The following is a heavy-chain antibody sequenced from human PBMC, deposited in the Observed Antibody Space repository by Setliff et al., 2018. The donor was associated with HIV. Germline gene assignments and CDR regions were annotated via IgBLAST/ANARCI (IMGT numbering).Heavy chain of an antibody. V-gene: IGHV4-59*01. CDR1: GDSINNYY. CDR2: IYHSGGT. CDR3: ARGLATSSRSSLVY. J-gene: IGHJ4*02. D-gene: IGHD6-6*01. Sequence: PSETLSLTCTVSGDSINNYYWTWIRQPPGKGLEWIGYIYHSGGTKYNPSLESRVTISVDTSKKHFSLNLSSVTAADTAVYYCARGLATSSRSSLVYWGQGILVTAPQ.